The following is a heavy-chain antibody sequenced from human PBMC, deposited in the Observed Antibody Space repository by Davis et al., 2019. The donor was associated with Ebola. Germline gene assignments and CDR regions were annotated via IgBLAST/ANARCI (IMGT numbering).Heavy chain of an antibody. CDR3: AGSEGKTGYYLRYYFHY. CDR2: INHSGSS. Sequence: SETLSLTCAVYGGSFKSYYWNWIRQPPGKGLEWIGEINHSGSSKYNPSLKSRVTMSADTSKNQVSLKLSSVTAADTAVYYCAGSEGKTGYYLRYYFHYWGQGTLVTVSS. V-gene: IGHV4-34*01. D-gene: IGHD3-9*01. CDR1: GGSFKSYY. J-gene: IGHJ4*02.